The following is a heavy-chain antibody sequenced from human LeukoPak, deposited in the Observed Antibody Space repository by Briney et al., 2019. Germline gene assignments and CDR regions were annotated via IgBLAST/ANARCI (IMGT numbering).Heavy chain of an antibody. CDR1: GFIFSTCA. Sequence: PGGSLRLSCTASGFIFSTCAMSWVRQAPGKGLEWVSAISGGGGTTYYADSVKGRFTISRDNSKDTLFLQMNSLRAEDTAVYYCAKDRSSSSWFDGYDIWGQGAMVTVSS. V-gene: IGHV3-23*01. J-gene: IGHJ3*02. D-gene: IGHD6-13*01. CDR2: ISGGGGTT. CDR3: AKDRSSSSWFDGYDI.